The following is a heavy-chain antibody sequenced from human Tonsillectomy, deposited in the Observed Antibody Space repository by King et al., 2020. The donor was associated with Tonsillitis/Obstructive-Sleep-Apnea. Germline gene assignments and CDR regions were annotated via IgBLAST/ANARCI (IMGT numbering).Heavy chain of an antibody. CDR1: GYTFTSYY. CDR2: INPSGGST. V-gene: IGHV1-46*01. J-gene: IGHJ5*02. Sequence: QLVQSGAEVKKPGASVEVSCKASGYTFTSYYMHWVRQAPGQGLEWMGIINPSGGSTSYAQKFQGRVTMTRDTSTSTVYMELSSLRSEDTAVYYCARGFYYDSSGYYYGLDWFDPWGQGTLVTVSS. CDR3: ARGFYYDSSGYYYGLDWFDP. D-gene: IGHD3-22*01.